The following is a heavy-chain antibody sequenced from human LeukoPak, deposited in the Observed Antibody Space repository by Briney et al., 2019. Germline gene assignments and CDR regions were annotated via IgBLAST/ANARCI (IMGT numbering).Heavy chain of an antibody. CDR3: ARAPCSGGSCAFDF. CDR1: GFTFSSSA. D-gene: IGHD2-15*01. Sequence: GGSLRLSCAASGFTFSSSAMSWVRQAPGKGLEWVSAIRGSGGSTYYADSVKGRFTIPRDNSNNTLYLQMNSLRAEDMAIYYCARAPCSGGSCAFDFWGQGTLVTVSS. V-gene: IGHV3-23*01. CDR2: IRGSGGST. J-gene: IGHJ4*02.